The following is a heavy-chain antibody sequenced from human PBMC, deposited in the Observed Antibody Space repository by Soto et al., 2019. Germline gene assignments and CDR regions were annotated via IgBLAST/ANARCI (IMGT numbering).Heavy chain of an antibody. J-gene: IGHJ4*02. D-gene: IGHD3-10*02. V-gene: IGHV1-69*08. CDR2: IIPILGIA. Sequence: QVQLVQSGAEVKKPGSSVKVSCKASGGTFSSYTISWVRQAPGQGLEWMGRIIPILGIANYAQKFQGRVTITADKSTSTAYMELSSLRSEDTAVYYCARDDCSGSGEINFDYWGQGTLVTVSS. CDR3: ARDDCSGSGEINFDY. CDR1: GGTFSSYT.